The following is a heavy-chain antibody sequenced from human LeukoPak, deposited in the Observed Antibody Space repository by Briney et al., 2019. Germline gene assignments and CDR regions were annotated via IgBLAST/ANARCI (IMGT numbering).Heavy chain of an antibody. J-gene: IGHJ4*02. CDR1: GYTLTDYY. V-gene: IGHV1-2*06. CDR3: ARVGYYESSGYYEY. D-gene: IGHD3-22*01. Sequence: APVKVSCKASGYTLTDYYMHWVRQAPGQGLEWMGRINPNSGGTNYAQKFQGRVTMTRDTSISTVYMELSRLRSDDTAVYYCARVGYYESSGYYEYWGQGTLVTVSS. CDR2: INPNSGGT.